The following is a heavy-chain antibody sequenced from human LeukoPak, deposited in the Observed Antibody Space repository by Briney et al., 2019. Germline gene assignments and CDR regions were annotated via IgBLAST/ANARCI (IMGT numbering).Heavy chain of an antibody. CDR2: INPNSGGT. Sequence: GASVKVSRKASGYTFTGYYMHWVRQAPGQGLEWMGWINPNSGGTNYAQKFQGRVTMTRDTSTSTVYMELSSLRSEDTAVYYCARGLGVVVHDYWGQGTLVTVSS. V-gene: IGHV1-2*02. D-gene: IGHD2-15*01. CDR3: ARGLGVVVHDY. CDR1: GYTFTGYY. J-gene: IGHJ4*02.